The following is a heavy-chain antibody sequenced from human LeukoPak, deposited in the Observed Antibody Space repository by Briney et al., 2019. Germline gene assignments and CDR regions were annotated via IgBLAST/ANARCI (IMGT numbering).Heavy chain of an antibody. CDR2: IIPIPDTA. J-gene: IGHJ1*01. D-gene: IGHD2-15*01. Sequence: SVKVSCKXSGGTFSGHAITWMRQAPGQGLEWMGGIIPIPDTANYAQKFQGRVTITMDEATITAYMELSSLRSEDTAVYFCARGVVGDAISGYFQDWGQGTLVTVSS. V-gene: IGHV1-69*05. CDR3: ARGVVGDAISGYFQD. CDR1: GGTFSGHA.